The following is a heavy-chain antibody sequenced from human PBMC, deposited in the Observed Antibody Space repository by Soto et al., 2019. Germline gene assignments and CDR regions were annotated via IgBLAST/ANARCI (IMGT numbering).Heavy chain of an antibody. Sequence: QVQLVESGGGVVQPGRSLRLSCAASGFTFSSYGMHWVRQAPGKGLEWVAVIWYDGSNKYYADSVKGRFTSSRDNSKNTLYLQMNSLRAEDTAVYYCARDLGEHSFDYWGQGTLVTVSS. D-gene: IGHD3-16*01. CDR3: ARDLGEHSFDY. V-gene: IGHV3-33*01. CDR1: GFTFSSYG. J-gene: IGHJ4*02. CDR2: IWYDGSNK.